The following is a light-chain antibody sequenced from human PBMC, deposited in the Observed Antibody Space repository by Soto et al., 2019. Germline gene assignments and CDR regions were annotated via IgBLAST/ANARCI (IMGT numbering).Light chain of an antibody. V-gene: IGKV3-15*01. J-gene: IGKJ5*01. CDR2: GAS. CDR3: QQYKNWPFT. Sequence: IGMTQSPATLSEAPGERATLSCMASQTVTANLAWYQHKPGQAPRLLVSGASTRATGMPARFSGSGSETEFSLTISSLQSEDSAVYYCQQYKNWPFTFGQGTLLEIK. CDR1: QTVTAN.